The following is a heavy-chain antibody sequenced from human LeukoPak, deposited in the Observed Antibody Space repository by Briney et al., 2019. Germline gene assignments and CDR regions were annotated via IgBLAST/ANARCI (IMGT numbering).Heavy chain of an antibody. D-gene: IGHD6-13*01. J-gene: IGHJ4*02. Sequence: SETLSLTCTVSGGSISGYYWNWIRQPPGKGLEWIGYIYNSGNTNYNPSLKSRVTISLDTSNNQFSLRLSSVIAADTAVYYCARAWYSHGAFDHWGQGTLVTVSS. CDR3: ARAWYSHGAFDH. CDR1: GGSISGYY. V-gene: IGHV4-59*01. CDR2: IYNSGNT.